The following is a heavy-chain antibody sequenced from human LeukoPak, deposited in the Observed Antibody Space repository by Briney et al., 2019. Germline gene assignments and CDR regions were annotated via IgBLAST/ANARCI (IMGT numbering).Heavy chain of an antibody. Sequence: GGSLRLSCVASGLIFSSYVMNWVRQAPGKGLEWVSSIGGSGGSTSYADSVKGRFTISRDNSKNTLYLQMNSLRAEDTAVYYCAKVPMFGYMDVWGKGTTVTVSS. V-gene: IGHV3-23*01. CDR1: GLIFSSYV. D-gene: IGHD3-10*02. J-gene: IGHJ6*03. CDR2: IGGSGGST. CDR3: AKVPMFGYMDV.